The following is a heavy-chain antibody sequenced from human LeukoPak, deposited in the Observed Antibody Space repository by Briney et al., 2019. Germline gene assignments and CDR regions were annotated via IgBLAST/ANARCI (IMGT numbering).Heavy chain of an antibody. D-gene: IGHD3-3*01. J-gene: IGHJ6*03. CDR3: ASQYYDFWSGYHYYYYMDV. Sequence: GGSLRLSCAASGFTFSSYWMSWVRQAPGKGRECVANIKQDGSEKYYTDSVKGRFTISRDNAKNSLYLQMNSLRAEDTAVYYCASQYYDFWSGYHYYYYMDVWCKGTTVTVSS. V-gene: IGHV3-7*01. CDR2: IKQDGSEK. CDR1: GFTFSSYW.